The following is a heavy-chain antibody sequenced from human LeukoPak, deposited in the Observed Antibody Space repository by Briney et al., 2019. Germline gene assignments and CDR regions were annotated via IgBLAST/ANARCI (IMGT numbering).Heavy chain of an antibody. J-gene: IGHJ4*02. D-gene: IGHD1-26*01. V-gene: IGHV4-61*02. CDR2: IYTCGST. CDR3: ARVGATFDY. CDR1: GGSISSGSYY. Sequence: SETLSLSCTVSGGSISSGSYYWSWIRQPAGKGLEWIGRIYTCGSTNYNPPLKSRVTISVDTSKNQFSLKLSSVTAADTAVYYCARVGATFDYWGQGTLVTVSS.